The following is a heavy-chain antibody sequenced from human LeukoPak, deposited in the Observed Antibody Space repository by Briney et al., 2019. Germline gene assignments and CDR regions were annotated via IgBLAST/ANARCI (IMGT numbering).Heavy chain of an antibody. J-gene: IGHJ4*02. V-gene: IGHV1-18*01. CDR1: GYTFTSYG. Sequence: ASVKVSCKASGYTFTSYGISGVRQAPGQGLEWMGWISAYNGNTNYAQKLQGRVTMTTDTSTSTAYMELRSLRSDDTAVYYCARRSIAARNFDYWGQGTLVTVSS. D-gene: IGHD6-6*01. CDR2: ISAYNGNT. CDR3: ARRSIAARNFDY.